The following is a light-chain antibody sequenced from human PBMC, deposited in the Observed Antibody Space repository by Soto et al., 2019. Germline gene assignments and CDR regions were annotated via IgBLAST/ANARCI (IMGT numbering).Light chain of an antibody. CDR2: GAS. Sequence: EIVMTQSPATLSVSPGERATLSCRASQSISNTLAWYQQRPGQAPSLLIYGASTRATGIPARFSGSGSGIEFTLTISSLQSEDFAVYYCQQYNDWPQTFGQGTKVDI. CDR1: QSISNT. CDR3: QQYNDWPQT. J-gene: IGKJ1*01. V-gene: IGKV3-15*01.